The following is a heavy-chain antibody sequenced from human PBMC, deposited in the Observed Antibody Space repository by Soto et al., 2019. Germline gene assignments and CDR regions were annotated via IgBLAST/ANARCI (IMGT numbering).Heavy chain of an antibody. D-gene: IGHD2-15*01. CDR1: GCSLSTSGVG. Sequence: QITLKESGPTLVKPTQTLTLTCTFSGCSLSTSGVGVGWIRQPPGMALEWLALIYWDDDKRYSPSLKSRLTIPKDTSKNQVVLTTTNMDPVDTATYYCAHSWYCSGGSCYYAYYFDYGGQGTLVTVSS. CDR2: IYWDDDK. V-gene: IGHV2-5*02. CDR3: AHSWYCSGGSCYYAYYFDY. J-gene: IGHJ4*02.